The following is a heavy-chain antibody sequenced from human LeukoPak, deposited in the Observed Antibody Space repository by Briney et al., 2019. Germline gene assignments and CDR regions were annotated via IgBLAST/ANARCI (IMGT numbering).Heavy chain of an antibody. CDR1: GFTFSSYA. V-gene: IGHV3-30-3*01. D-gene: IGHD2-2*02. Sequence: GGSLRLSCAASGFTFSSYAMHWVRQAPGKGLEWVAVISYDGSNKYYADSVKGRFTISRDNSKNTLYLQMNSLRAEDTAVYYCARTYCSSPSCYRQDFDYWGQGTLVTVSS. CDR3: ARTYCSSPSCYRQDFDY. CDR2: ISYDGSNK. J-gene: IGHJ4*02.